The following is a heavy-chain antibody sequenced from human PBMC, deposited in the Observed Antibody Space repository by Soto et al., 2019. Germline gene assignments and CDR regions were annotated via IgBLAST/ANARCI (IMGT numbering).Heavy chain of an antibody. CDR1: GFTFSSYA. CDR2: ISGSGGST. D-gene: IGHD3-10*01. Sequence: GGSLRLSCAASGFTFSSYAMSWVRQAPGKGLEWVSAISGSGGSTYYADSVKGRLTISRDNSKNTLYLQMNSLRAEDTAVYYCAKDWLRGVIPQYYFDYWGQGTLVTVSS. J-gene: IGHJ4*02. V-gene: IGHV3-23*01. CDR3: AKDWLRGVIPQYYFDY.